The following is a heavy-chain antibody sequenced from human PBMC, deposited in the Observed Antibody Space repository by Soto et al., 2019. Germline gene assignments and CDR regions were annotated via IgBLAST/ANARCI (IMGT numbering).Heavy chain of an antibody. V-gene: IGHV5-51*01. CDR1: GYTFTKYW. CDR3: ARRGDSSGYMDY. CDR2: IYPGDSDT. Sequence: PGESLKISCKGSGYTFTKYWIAWVRQMPGKGLEWMGIIYPGDSDTRYSPSFQGQVTISADKSINTAYLQWNSLKASDTAMYYCARRGDSSGYMDYWGQGVLVTAPQ. D-gene: IGHD3-22*01. J-gene: IGHJ4*02.